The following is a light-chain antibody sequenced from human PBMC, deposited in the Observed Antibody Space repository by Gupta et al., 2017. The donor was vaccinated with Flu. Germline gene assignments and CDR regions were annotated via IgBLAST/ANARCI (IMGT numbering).Light chain of an antibody. CDR3: SSFTSTTTPVL. J-gene: IGLJ2*01. V-gene: IGLV2-14*01. CDR2: EVS. Sequence: QSALPQPASVSGSPGQSITMSCTGTSSDVGGYNYVSWYQQYPGKAPKLMIYEVSNRPSGVSHRFSGSKSGNTASLTISGLQAEDEADYYCSSFTSTTTPVLFGGGTKLTVL. CDR1: SSDVGGYNY.